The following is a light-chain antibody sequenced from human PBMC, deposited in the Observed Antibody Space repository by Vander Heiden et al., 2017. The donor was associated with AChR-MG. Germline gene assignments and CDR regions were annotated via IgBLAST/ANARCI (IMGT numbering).Light chain of an antibody. V-gene: IGKV3-11*01. Sequence: VLTQSPATLSLSPGERATLSCRASQSVSSYLAWYQQKPGQAPRLLIYDASNRATGIPARFSGSGSGTDFTLTISSLEPEDFAIYYCQQRSNWPLTFGGGTKVEIK. J-gene: IGKJ4*01. CDR1: QSVSSY. CDR3: QQRSNWPLT. CDR2: DAS.